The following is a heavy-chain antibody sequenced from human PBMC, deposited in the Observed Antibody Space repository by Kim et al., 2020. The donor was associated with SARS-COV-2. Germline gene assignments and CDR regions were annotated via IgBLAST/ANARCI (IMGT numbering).Heavy chain of an antibody. J-gene: IGHJ4*02. CDR1: GFTFSSYG. CDR2: IGGSGGST. CDR3: AKGVRGLIRVFDY. V-gene: IGHV3-23*01. D-gene: IGHD3-10*01. Sequence: GGSLRLSCAASGFTFSSYGMSWVRQAPGKGLECVSGIGGSGGSTYYADSVKGRFTISRDNSKNTLYLQMNSLRAEDTAVYYCAKGVRGLIRVFDYWGQGTLVTVSS.